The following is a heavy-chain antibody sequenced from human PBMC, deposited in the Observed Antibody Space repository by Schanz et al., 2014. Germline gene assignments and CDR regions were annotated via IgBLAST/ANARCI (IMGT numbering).Heavy chain of an antibody. CDR1: GDTLSSYG. Sequence: QVQLVQSGAEVKKPGSSVTVSCKASGDTLSSYGIIWVRQAPGQGLEWMGRIIPNLGSANYAQKFQGRVTITADKSTSTVYMELSSLRSEDTAIYYCARGNTIVGVVILGWLDPWGQGTLVTVSS. D-gene: IGHD3-3*01. V-gene: IGHV1-69*09. CDR3: ARGNTIVGVVILGWLDP. J-gene: IGHJ5*02. CDR2: IIPNLGSA.